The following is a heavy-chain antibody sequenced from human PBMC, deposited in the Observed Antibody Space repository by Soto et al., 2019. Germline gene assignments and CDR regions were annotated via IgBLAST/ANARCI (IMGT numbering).Heavy chain of an antibody. Sequence: QVQLQESGPGLVKPSQTLSLTCTVSGGSISSGGYYWSWIRQHPGKVLEWIGYIYYSGSTYNNPPLKSLVTIPVDTSKNQFTLNLSSVTAADTDVYYLAREMATIALWLCAFDIWGQGTIVTGSS. CDR3: AREMATIALWLCAFDI. CDR2: IYYSGST. D-gene: IGHD2-21*01. J-gene: IGHJ3*02. V-gene: IGHV4-31*01. CDR1: GGSISSGGYY.